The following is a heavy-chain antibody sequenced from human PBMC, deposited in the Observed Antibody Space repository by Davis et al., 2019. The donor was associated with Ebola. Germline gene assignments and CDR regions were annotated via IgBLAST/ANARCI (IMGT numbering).Heavy chain of an antibody. D-gene: IGHD1-1*01. Sequence: AASVKVSCKATGGSFGGYAVNWVRQTPRQGLEWMGWINPHNGNTNYAQNVQGRVTMTTDTSTSTAYMEVGILRSDDTAVYYCARAQFPTTSDHWGQGTLVTVSS. CDR1: GGSFGGYA. CDR2: INPHNGNT. CDR3: ARAQFPTTSDH. V-gene: IGHV1-18*01. J-gene: IGHJ4*02.